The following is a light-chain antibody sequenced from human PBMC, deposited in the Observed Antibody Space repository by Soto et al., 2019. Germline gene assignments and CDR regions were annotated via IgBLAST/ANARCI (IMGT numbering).Light chain of an antibody. CDR3: QHYDSLPLT. Sequence: DIQLTQSPSSLSASVGDRVTIACQASHNIFNYLNWYQFKPGKAPKVLIFGGSNWETGVPSRFSGSGSGTAYSLTINSLQPEDVATYYCQHYDSLPLTFGGGTKVEIE. J-gene: IGKJ4*01. CDR1: HNIFNY. V-gene: IGKV1-33*01. CDR2: GGS.